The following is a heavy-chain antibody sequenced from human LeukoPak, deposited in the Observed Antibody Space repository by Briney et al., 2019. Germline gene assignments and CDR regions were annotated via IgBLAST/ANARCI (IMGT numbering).Heavy chain of an antibody. D-gene: IGHD6-13*01. J-gene: IGHJ4*02. Sequence: PSETLSLTCTVSGYSISSGYYWGWIRQPPGKGLEWIGSIYHSGSTYYNPSLKSRVTISVDTSKSQFSLKLSSVTAADTAVYYCARDRSWQLVPNYWGQGTLVTVSS. CDR3: ARDRSWQLVPNY. CDR1: GYSISSGYY. CDR2: IYHSGST. V-gene: IGHV4-38-2*02.